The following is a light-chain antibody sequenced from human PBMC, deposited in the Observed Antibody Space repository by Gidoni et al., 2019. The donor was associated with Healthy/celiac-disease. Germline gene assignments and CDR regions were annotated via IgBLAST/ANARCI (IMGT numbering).Light chain of an antibody. J-gene: IGLJ3*02. V-gene: IGLV2-18*02. CDR2: EVS. CDR3: SSYTSSSTWV. Sequence: QSALTHPPSVSGSPGQSVTISCTGTSSDVGSYNRVPWYQQPPGTAPKLMIYEVSNRPSGVPDRFSGSKSGNTASLTISGLQAEDEADYYCSSYTSSSTWVFGGGTKLTVL. CDR1: SSDVGSYNR.